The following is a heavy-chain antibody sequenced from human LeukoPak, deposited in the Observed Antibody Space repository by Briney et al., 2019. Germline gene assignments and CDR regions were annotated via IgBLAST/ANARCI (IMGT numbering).Heavy chain of an antibody. Sequence: PGRSLRLSCAASGLTVNSNYMNWVRQAPGKGLQWVSVIYSGGTTYYADSVKGRFTISRDNSKNTLYLQMNSLRAEDTAVYYCARALLVRNGYNYSPNYFDYWGQGTLVTVSS. CDR1: GLTVNSNY. CDR3: ARALLVRNGYNYSPNYFDY. D-gene: IGHD5-24*01. V-gene: IGHV3-53*01. J-gene: IGHJ4*02. CDR2: IYSGGTT.